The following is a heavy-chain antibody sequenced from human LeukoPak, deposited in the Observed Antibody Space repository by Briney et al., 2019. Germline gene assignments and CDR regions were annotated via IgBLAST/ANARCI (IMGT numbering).Heavy chain of an antibody. Sequence: GGSLRLSCAASEFTFSSHWTSWVRQAPGKGLEWVANIKQDGTEQYYVDSVKGRFTISRDNAKNSLYLQMNSLTAEDTAVYYCARGGWRPEYWGQGTLVTVSS. J-gene: IGHJ4*02. D-gene: IGHD6-19*01. CDR1: EFTFSSHW. V-gene: IGHV3-7*01. CDR2: IKQDGTEQ. CDR3: ARGGWRPEY.